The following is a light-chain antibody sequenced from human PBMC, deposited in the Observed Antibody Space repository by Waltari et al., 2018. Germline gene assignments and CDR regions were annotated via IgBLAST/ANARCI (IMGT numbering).Light chain of an antibody. V-gene: IGLV3-19*01. Sequence: SSELTQDPAVSVALGQTVRFTCQGDSLRTSYASWYQVKPGQAPVLVIYGKDKRPPDISRRFSGSKSGSTASLTISGLQPEDEADYYCCSYAGRGTYVFGSGTKVTV. CDR3: CSYAGRGTYV. CDR2: GKD. J-gene: IGLJ1*01. CDR1: SLRTSY.